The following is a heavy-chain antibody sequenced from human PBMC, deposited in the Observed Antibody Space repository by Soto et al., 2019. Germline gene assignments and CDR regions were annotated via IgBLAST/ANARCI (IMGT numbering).Heavy chain of an antibody. V-gene: IGHV3-30*03. CDR2: ISYDGSNK. D-gene: IGHD6-19*01. CDR1: GFTFSSYG. Sequence: PGGSLRLSCAASGFTFSSYGMHWVRQAPGKGLEWVAVISYDGSNKYYADSVKGRFTISRDNSKNTLYLQMNSLRAEDTAVYYCAIPGSFLAVAGHFDFWGQGTLVTVAS. CDR3: AIPGSFLAVAGHFDF. J-gene: IGHJ4*02.